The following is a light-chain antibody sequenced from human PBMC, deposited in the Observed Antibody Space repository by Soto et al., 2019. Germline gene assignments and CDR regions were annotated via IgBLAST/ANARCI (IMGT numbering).Light chain of an antibody. CDR1: QTVSSNY. V-gene: IGKV3-20*01. CDR3: QQSATTPLT. CDR2: GAS. J-gene: IGKJ3*01. Sequence: EIVLTQSPGTLSLSPGERATLSCRASQTVSSNYLAWYQQKPGQAPRLLIYGASSRATGIPDRFSGSGSGADFTLTISRMEPEDCAVHYCQQSATTPLTFGAGTKVDIK.